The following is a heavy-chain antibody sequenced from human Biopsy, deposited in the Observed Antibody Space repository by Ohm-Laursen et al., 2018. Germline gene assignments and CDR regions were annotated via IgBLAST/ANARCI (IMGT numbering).Heavy chain of an antibody. CDR2: VYWDNGK. V-gene: IGHV2-5*02. Sequence: TQTLTLTCTFSGFSLSSHGVGVGWIRQPPGEALEWLAIVYWDNGKRYSPSLWSRLNIWKDASKNRVVLTLTDMDPVDTATYYCAHVVITYGGIIALDAFDVWGQGSMVIVSS. D-gene: IGHD3-16*02. J-gene: IGHJ3*01. CDR1: GFSLSSHGVG. CDR3: AHVVITYGGIIALDAFDV.